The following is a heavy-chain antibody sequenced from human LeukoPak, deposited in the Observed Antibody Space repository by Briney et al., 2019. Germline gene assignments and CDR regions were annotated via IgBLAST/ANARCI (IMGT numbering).Heavy chain of an antibody. CDR3: ARHGGTGIFPI. CDR2: IWYDGSNK. V-gene: IGHV3-33*01. CDR1: GFIFSSYG. J-gene: IGHJ3*02. Sequence: GRSLRLSCAASGFIFSSYGMHWLRQAPGKGLEGVAVIWYDGSNKYYADSVKGRFTISRDNSKNTLYLQMNSLRDEDRAVYYCARHGGTGIFPIWGQGTVVTVSS. D-gene: IGHD2-15*01.